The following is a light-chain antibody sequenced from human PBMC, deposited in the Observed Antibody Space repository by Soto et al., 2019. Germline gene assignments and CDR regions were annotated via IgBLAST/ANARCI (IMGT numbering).Light chain of an antibody. J-gene: IGKJ2*01. CDR2: GAS. V-gene: IGKV3-20*01. Sequence: ENVLTQSPGTLPLSPGERATLSCRASQSVTNNYLAWYQQKPGQAPRLLICGASSRATGIPDRFSGSGSATDFTLTISRVEPEDFAVYYCQQYVAPPPYTFGQGTKLEIK. CDR3: QQYVAPPPYT. CDR1: QSVTNNY.